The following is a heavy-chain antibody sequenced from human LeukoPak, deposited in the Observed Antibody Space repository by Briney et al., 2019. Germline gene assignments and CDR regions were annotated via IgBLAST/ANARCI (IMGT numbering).Heavy chain of an antibody. V-gene: IGHV3-33*01. CDR2: IRYDGSNK. Sequence: GGSLRLSCAASRFTFSSYGMHWVRQAPGKGLEGVAVIRYDGSNKYYADSVKGRFTISRDNSKNTLYLQMNSLRAEDTAVYYCARVHCSSTSCPYPYYYYGMDVWGKGTTVTVSS. D-gene: IGHD2-2*01. J-gene: IGHJ6*04. CDR3: ARVHCSSTSCPYPYYYYGMDV. CDR1: RFTFSSYG.